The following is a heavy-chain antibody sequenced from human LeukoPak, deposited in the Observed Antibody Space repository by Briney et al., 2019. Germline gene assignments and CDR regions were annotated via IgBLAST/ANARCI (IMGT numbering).Heavy chain of an antibody. J-gene: IGHJ4*02. CDR1: GGSINSSSYF. V-gene: IGHV4-39*01. D-gene: IGHD1-1*01. CDR3: ARQKTGIHFDY. CDR2: IYYSGST. Sequence: SETLSLTCAVSGGSINSSSYFWGWIRRPPGKGLEWIGSIYYSGSTYYDPSLKSRVTISADMSKNQFSLKLRSVAAADSAVYYCARQKTGIHFDYWGQGTLVTVSS.